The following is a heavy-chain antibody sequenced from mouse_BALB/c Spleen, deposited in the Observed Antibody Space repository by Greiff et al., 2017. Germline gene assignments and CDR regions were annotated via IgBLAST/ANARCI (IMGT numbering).Heavy chain of an antibody. CDR3: AREEVRRAMDY. J-gene: IGHJ4*01. D-gene: IGHD2-14*01. Sequence: EVKLQESGGGLVKPGGSLKLSCAASGFAFSSYDMSWVRQTPEKRLEWVAYISSGGGSTYYPDTVKGRFTISRDNAKNTLYLQMSSLKSEDTAMYYCAREEVRRAMDYWGQGTSVTVSS. V-gene: IGHV5-12-1*01. CDR1: GFAFSSYD. CDR2: ISSGGGST.